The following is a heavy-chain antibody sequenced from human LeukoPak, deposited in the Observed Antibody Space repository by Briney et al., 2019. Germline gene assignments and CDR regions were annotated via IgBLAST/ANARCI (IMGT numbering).Heavy chain of an antibody. CDR3: ARFARGVYDSSGYPTDYFDY. CDR1: GGSISSYY. CDR2: IYHSGST. Sequence: SETLSLTCTVSGGSISSYYWSWIRQPPGKGLEWIGYIYHSGSTYYNPSLKSRVTISVDRSKNQFSLKLSSVTAADTAVYYCARFARGVYDSSGYPTDYFDYWGQGTLVTVSS. D-gene: IGHD3-22*01. V-gene: IGHV4-59*12. J-gene: IGHJ4*02.